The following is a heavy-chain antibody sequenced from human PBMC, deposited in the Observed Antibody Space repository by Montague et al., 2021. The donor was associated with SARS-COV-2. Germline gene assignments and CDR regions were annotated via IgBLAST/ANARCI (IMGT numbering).Heavy chain of an antibody. Sequence: SLSLSCAASGFTFSTYTMNWVRQAPGKGLEWVSSIGGTTGYIYYADSVKGRFTISRDNAKNALYLQMNSLRADDTAVYYCWRSSGPWGQGTLVTVSS. V-gene: IGHV3-21*01. D-gene: IGHD3-22*01. CDR3: WRSSGP. CDR2: IGGTTGYI. J-gene: IGHJ5*02. CDR1: GFTFSTYT.